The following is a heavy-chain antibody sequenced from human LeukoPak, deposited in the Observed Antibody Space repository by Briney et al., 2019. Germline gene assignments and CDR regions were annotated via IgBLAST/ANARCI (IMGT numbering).Heavy chain of an antibody. CDR2: IYSTGST. CDR1: GFTVSSNY. Sequence: GGSLRLSCADSGFTVSSNYMSWVRQPPGKGLEWVSVIYSTGSTYYAASVKGRFTISRDNSKSTLYLQMNSLRGEDTAVYYCARGSSSGFELDYWGQGTLVTVSS. J-gene: IGHJ4*02. D-gene: IGHD6-19*01. CDR3: ARGSSSGFELDY. V-gene: IGHV3-53*01.